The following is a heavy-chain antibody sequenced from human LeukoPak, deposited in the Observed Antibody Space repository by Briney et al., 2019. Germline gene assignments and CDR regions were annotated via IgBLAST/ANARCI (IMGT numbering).Heavy chain of an antibody. CDR1: GFTFSSYW. D-gene: IGHD6-13*01. V-gene: IGHV3-7*01. CDR3: ARDGTAPGLYFDL. CDR2: IRQDGGEK. Sequence: GSLRLSCAVSGFTFSSYWMNWVRQAPGKGLGWVASIRQDGGEKSYVDSVKGRFAISRDNTKNSLYLQINSLRAEDTAVYYCARDGTAPGLYFDLWGQGTLVTVSS. J-gene: IGHJ4*01.